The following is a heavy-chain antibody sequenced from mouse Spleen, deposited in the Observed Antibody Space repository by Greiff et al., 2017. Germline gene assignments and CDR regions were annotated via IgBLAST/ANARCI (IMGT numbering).Heavy chain of an antibody. Sequence: VQVVESGPGLVAPSQSLSITCTVSGFSLTNYAVHWVRQSPGKGLEWLGVIWSDGSTDYNAAFISRLSISKDNSKSQVFFKMNSLQADDTAIYYCARGDWDEGNYYFDYWGQGTTLTVSS. CDR3: ARGDWDEGNYYFDY. D-gene: IGHD4-1*01. CDR1: GFSLTNYA. CDR2: IWSDGST. V-gene: IGHV2-4-1*01. J-gene: IGHJ2*01.